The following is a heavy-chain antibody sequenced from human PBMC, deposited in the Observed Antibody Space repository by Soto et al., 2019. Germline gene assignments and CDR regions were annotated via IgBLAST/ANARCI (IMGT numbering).Heavy chain of an antibody. J-gene: IGHJ3*02. CDR3: ARVRAPRGWDAFDI. Sequence: EVQLVESGGGLVQPGGSLRLSCAASGFTFSSYWIHWVRQAPGKGLVWVSRINSDGSTTSYADSVKGRFTISRDNAKNTMYVQMNSLRAEDTALYYCARVRAPRGWDAFDIWGQGTMVTVSS. V-gene: IGHV3-74*01. CDR2: INSDGSTT. D-gene: IGHD3-10*01. CDR1: GFTFSSYW.